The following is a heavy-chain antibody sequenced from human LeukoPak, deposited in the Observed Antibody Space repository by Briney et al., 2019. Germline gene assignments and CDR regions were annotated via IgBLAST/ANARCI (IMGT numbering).Heavy chain of an antibody. D-gene: IGHD6-13*01. CDR3: ARERVVAAAVPFDY. J-gene: IGHJ4*02. CDR1: GFTFSNYP. Sequence: RPGGSLRLSCAASGFTFSNYPMNWVRQAPGKGLEWVSAISGSGGSTYYADSVKGRFTISRDNSKNTLYLQMNSLRAEDTAVYYCARERVVAAAVPFDYWGQGTLVTVSS. V-gene: IGHV3-23*01. CDR2: ISGSGGST.